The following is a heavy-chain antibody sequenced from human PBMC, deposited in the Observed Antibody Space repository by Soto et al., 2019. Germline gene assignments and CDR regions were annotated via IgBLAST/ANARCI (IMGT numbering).Heavy chain of an antibody. D-gene: IGHD4-17*01. V-gene: IGHV1-18*01. CDR1: GYTFTSYG. Sequence: QVQLVQSGAEVKKPGASVKVSCKASGYTFTSYGISWVRQAPGQGLEWMGWISAYNGNTNYAQKLQGRVTMTTDTSTSTAYMELRSLRSDDKSVYYFAINFNGDYGCLFDYWGQGTLVTVSS. CDR3: AINFNGDYGCLFDY. J-gene: IGHJ4*02. CDR2: ISAYNGNT.